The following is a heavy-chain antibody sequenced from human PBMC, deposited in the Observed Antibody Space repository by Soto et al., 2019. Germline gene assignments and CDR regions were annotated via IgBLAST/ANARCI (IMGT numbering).Heavy chain of an antibody. CDR1: GGTFSSYA. D-gene: IGHD2-2*01. CDR2: IIPIFGTA. V-gene: IGHV1-69*13. Sequence: GASVKVSCKASGGTFSSYASSWVRQAPGQGLEWMGGIIPIFGTANYAQKFQGRVTITADESTSTAYMELSSLRSEDTAVYYCARARYCSSTSCLADYYYYGMDVWGQGTTVTVS. CDR3: ARARYCSSTSCLADYYYYGMDV. J-gene: IGHJ6*02.